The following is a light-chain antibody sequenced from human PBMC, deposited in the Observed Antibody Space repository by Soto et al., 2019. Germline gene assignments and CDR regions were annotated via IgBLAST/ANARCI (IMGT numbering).Light chain of an antibody. CDR3: HHCGGSQP. CDR2: GAS. V-gene: IGKV3-20*01. Sequence: EIVLTQSPGTLSLSPGERATLSCRASQSISSSNLVWYQQKPGQAPRLLIYGASSRATGIPDRFSGSGSGTDFTLTISSLEPEVSAVYFCHHCGGSQPFGQGTKVETK. CDR1: QSISSSN. J-gene: IGKJ1*01.